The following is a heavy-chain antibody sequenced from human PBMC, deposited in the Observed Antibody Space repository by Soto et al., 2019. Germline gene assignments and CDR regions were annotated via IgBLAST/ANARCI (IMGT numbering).Heavy chain of an antibody. CDR1: GFTFSSYA. CDR3: ARGDDILTGYYGMDV. Sequence: EVQLVESGGGLVQPGGSLRLSCAASGFTFSSYAMHWVRQAPGKGLEYVSAISSNGGSTYYANSVKGRFTISRDNSXTTLYLQMGSLRAEDMAVYYCARGDDILTGYYGMDVWGQGTTVTVSS. J-gene: IGHJ6*02. D-gene: IGHD3-9*01. V-gene: IGHV3-64*01. CDR2: ISSNGGST.